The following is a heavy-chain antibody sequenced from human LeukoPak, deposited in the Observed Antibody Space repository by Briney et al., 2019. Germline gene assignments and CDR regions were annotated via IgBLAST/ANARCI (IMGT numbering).Heavy chain of an antibody. D-gene: IGHD6-19*01. V-gene: IGHV6-1*01. CDR2: TYYRSKWYN. CDR1: GDSVSSNSAA. CDR3: ARSLLGAVAGTIAYFDY. J-gene: IGHJ4*02. Sequence: SQTLSLTCAISGDSVSSNSAAWNWIRQSPSRGLEWLGRTYYRSKWYNDYAVSVKSRITINPDTSKNQFSLQLNSATPEDTAVYYCARSLLGAVAGTIAYFDYWGQGTLVTVSS.